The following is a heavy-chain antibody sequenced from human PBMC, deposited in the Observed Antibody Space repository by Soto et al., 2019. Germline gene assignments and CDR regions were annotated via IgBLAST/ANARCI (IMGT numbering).Heavy chain of an antibody. Sequence: LRLSCSASGFTFSSYAMHWVRQAPGKGLEYVSAISSNGGSTYYADSVKGRFTISRDNAKNSLYLQMNSLRAEDTAVYYCAREYSNYGYFDYWGQGTLVTVSS. J-gene: IGHJ4*02. CDR2: ISSNGGST. V-gene: IGHV3-64*04. CDR1: GFTFSSYA. D-gene: IGHD4-4*01. CDR3: AREYSNYGYFDY.